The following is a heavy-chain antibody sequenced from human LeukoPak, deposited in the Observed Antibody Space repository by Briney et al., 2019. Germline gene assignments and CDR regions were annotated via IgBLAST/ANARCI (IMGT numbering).Heavy chain of an antibody. D-gene: IGHD2-2*01. CDR3: AAFLPNIVVVPAAKGPFGS. CDR2: INGGGGGGT. Sequence: GGSLRLSCAASGFMFSNYAMSWVRQAPGKGLEWVSGINGGGGGGTFHADSVRGRFTISRDNSKNTLYLQMSSLRAEDAAVYYCAAFLPNIVVVPAAKGPFGSWGQGTLVTVSS. CDR1: GFMFSNYA. V-gene: IGHV3-23*01. J-gene: IGHJ5*02.